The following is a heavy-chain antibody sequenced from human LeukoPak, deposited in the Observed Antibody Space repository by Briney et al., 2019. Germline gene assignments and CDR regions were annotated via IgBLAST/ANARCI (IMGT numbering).Heavy chain of an antibody. J-gene: IGHJ4*02. CDR3: ARGGRTATFDY. D-gene: IGHD2-21*02. V-gene: IGHV4-59*01. Sequence: SSETLSLTCTVSGGSISSYYWSWIRQPPGKGLEWIGYIYYSGSTNYNPSLKSRVTISVDTSKNQFSLNLSSVTPADTAVYYCARGGRTATFDYWGQGALVTVSS. CDR1: GGSISSYY. CDR2: IYYSGST.